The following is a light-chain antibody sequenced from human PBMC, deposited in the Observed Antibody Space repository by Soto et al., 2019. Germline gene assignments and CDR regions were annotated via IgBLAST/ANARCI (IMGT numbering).Light chain of an antibody. J-gene: IGLJ1*01. CDR2: RNN. CDR3: AAWDDSLRGV. Sequence: QSVLTQPPSASGTPGQRVTISCSGSSSNVGSDCVYWYQQLPGTAPKLLIYRNNQRPSGVPDQFSGSKSGTSASLAISGLRSEDEADCYCAAWDDSLRGVFGTGIKVTVL. V-gene: IGLV1-47*01. CDR1: SSNVGSDC.